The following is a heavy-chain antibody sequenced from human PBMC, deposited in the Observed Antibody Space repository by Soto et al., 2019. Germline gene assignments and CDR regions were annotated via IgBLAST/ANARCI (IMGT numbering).Heavy chain of an antibody. CDR1: GGTFSSYT. CDR3: ARVGGRSGGSCYVSYYYGMDV. J-gene: IGHJ6*02. V-gene: IGHV1-69*02. Sequence: SVKVSCKASGGTFSSYTITWVRQAPGQGLEWMGRIIPAHGIANYAQKFQGRVTITADKSTSTAYMELSSLRSEDTAVYYCARVGGRSGGSCYVSYYYGMDVWGQGTTVTVSS. CDR2: IIPAHGIA. D-gene: IGHD2-15*01.